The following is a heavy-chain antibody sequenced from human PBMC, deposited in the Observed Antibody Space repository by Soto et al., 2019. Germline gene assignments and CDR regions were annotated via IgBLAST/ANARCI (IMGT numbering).Heavy chain of an antibody. D-gene: IGHD6-19*01. V-gene: IGHV4-59*01. J-gene: IGHJ5*02. CDR2: IYYSGST. Sequence: TLSLTCTVSGGSISSYYWSWIRQPPGKGLEWIGYIYYSGSTNYNPSLKSRVTISVDTSKNQFSLKLSSVTAADTAVYYCARGASSGWYAHNWFDPWGQGTLVTVSS. CDR1: GGSISSYY. CDR3: ARGASSGWYAHNWFDP.